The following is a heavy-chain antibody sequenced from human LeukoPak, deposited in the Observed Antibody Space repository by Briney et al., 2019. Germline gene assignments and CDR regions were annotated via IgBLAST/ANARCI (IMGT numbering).Heavy chain of an antibody. D-gene: IGHD4-17*01. V-gene: IGHV4-39*01. CDR3: ARHVAHSTVTPFDY. Sequence: PSETLSLTCSVSDDSISSSSYYWGWIRQPPGKGLEWIGSIYYSGSTYYNPSLKSRVTISVDTSKNQFSLKLSSVTAADTAVYYCARHVAHSTVTPFDYWGQGTLVTVSS. J-gene: IGHJ4*02. CDR1: DDSISSSSYY. CDR2: IYYSGST.